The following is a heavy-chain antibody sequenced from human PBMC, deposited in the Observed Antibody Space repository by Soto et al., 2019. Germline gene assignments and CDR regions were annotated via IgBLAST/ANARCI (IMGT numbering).Heavy chain of an antibody. V-gene: IGHV1-69*02. CDR2: IIPILGIA. D-gene: IGHD3-9*01. Sequence: ASVKVSCKASGGTFSSYTISWVRQAPGQGLEWMGRIIPILGIANYAQKFQGRVTITADKSTSTAYMELSSLRSEDTAVYYCARFYDILTGYPDDYGMDVWGQGTTVTVSS. J-gene: IGHJ6*02. CDR1: GGTFSSYT. CDR3: ARFYDILTGYPDDYGMDV.